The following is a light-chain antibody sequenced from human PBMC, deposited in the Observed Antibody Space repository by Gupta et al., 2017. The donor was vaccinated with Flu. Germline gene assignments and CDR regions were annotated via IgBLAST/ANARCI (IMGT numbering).Light chain of an antibody. Sequence: GDRVTITCRASQGISSHLAWYQQKTGKAPRLLIHTASTLQSGVPSRFSGSGSGTEFSLTISSLQPEDFATYYCQQRNSYPITFGQGTRLEIK. CDR2: TAS. V-gene: IGKV1-9*01. CDR1: QGISSH. J-gene: IGKJ5*01. CDR3: QQRNSYPIT.